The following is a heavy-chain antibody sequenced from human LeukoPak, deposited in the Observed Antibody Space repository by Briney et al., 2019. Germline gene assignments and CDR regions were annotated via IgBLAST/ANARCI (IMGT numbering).Heavy chain of an antibody. CDR1: GGSISSDY. V-gene: IGHV4-59*01. J-gene: IGHJ4*02. CDR3: ARGGYSYGLFDY. CDR2: IYYSGST. Sequence: SETLSLTCSVSGGSISSDYWSWIRQPPGKGLEWIGYIYYSGSTNYNPSLKSRVTISVDTSKNQFSLKLSSVTAADTAVYYCARGGYSYGLFDYWGQGTLVTVSS. D-gene: IGHD5-18*01.